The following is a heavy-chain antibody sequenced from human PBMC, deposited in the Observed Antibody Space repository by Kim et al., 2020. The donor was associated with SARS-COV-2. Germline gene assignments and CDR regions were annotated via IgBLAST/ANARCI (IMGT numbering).Heavy chain of an antibody. CDR1: GFTFSSYA. J-gene: IGHJ4*02. CDR3: ARPGAVMVRGVITHFDY. CDR2: ISYDGSKK. D-gene: IGHD3-10*01. V-gene: IGHV3-30*04. Sequence: GGSLRLSCAASGFTFSSYAMHWVRQAPGKGLEWVAVISYDGSKKYYADSVKGRFTISRDNSKNTLYLQMNSLRAEDTAVYYCARPGAVMVRGVITHFDYWGQGTLVTVSS.